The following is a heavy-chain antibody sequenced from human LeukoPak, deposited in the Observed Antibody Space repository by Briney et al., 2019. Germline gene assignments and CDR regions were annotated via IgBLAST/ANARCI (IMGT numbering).Heavy chain of an antibody. CDR1: GFTFSTYG. J-gene: IGHJ5*02. Sequence: GGSLRLSCAASGFTFSTYGMHWVRQAPGKGLEWVANIKQDGTEKNYADSVKGRFTISRDNAKNSVFLQMNSLRVEDTAVYYCTGGGGWLVVSWGQGTLVTVSS. CDR2: IKQDGTEK. CDR3: TGGGGWLVVS. D-gene: IGHD6-19*01. V-gene: IGHV3-7*01.